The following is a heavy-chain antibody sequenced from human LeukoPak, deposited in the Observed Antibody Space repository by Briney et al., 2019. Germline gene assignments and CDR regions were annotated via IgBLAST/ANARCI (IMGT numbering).Heavy chain of an antibody. J-gene: IGHJ5*02. CDR1: GGSISSYY. D-gene: IGHD3-9*01. CDR2: IYYSGST. V-gene: IGHV4-59*12. Sequence: SETLSLTCTVSGGSISSYYWSWIRQPPGKGLEWIGSIYYSGSTYYNPSLKSRVTISVDTSKNQFSLKLSSVTAADTAVYYCASYDILTGYLNWFDPWGQGTLVTVSS. CDR3: ASYDILTGYLNWFDP.